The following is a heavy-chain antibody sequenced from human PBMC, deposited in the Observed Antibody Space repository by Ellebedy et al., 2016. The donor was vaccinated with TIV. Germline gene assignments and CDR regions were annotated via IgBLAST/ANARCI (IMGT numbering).Heavy chain of an antibody. J-gene: IGHJ5*02. CDR2: MTPKSGNT. V-gene: IGHV1-8*01. D-gene: IGHD3-22*01. Sequence: AASVKVSCKASGYTFTSYDIICVRPASGHELEWMAWMTPKSGNTGYAQRFQGRFTLTRDTAISTAYMELSSLRSEETAVYYGVVMASTWGQGTLVTVSS. CDR1: GYTFTSYD. CDR3: VVMAST.